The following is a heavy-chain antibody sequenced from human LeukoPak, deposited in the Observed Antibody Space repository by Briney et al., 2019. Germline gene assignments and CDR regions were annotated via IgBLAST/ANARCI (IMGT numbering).Heavy chain of an antibody. D-gene: IGHD5-12*01. CDR3: AHRRSGYEFGGSNFDY. J-gene: IGHJ4*02. Sequence: ESGPTLVNPTQTLTLTCTFSGFSLSTSGVGVGWIRQPPGKALEWLALIYWNDDKRYSPSLKSRLTITKDTSKNQVVLTMTNMDPVDTATYYCAHRRSGYEFGGSNFDYWGQGTLVTVSS. CDR2: IYWNDDK. V-gene: IGHV2-5*01. CDR1: GFSLSTSGVG.